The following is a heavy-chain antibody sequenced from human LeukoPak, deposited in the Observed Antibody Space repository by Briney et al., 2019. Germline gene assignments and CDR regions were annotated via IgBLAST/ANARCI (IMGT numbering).Heavy chain of an antibody. CDR2: IYSSGST. CDR1: IGPISSYY. Sequence: SETLSLTCTVCIGPISSYYWSWIPQSPGEALEGIGYIYSSGSTNYNPSLNSRVTISVDTSKSQCSLKLGSVTDEHTAGYYCAREIVPAPKVSLSGFDPWGQGTLVTVSS. V-gene: IGHV4-59*01. J-gene: IGHJ5*02. D-gene: IGHD2-2*01. CDR3: AREIVPAPKVSLSGFDP.